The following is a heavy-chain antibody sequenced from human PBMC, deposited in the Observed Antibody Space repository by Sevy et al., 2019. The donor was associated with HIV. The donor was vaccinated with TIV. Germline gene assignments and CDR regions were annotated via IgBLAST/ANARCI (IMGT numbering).Heavy chain of an antibody. D-gene: IGHD4-17*01. V-gene: IGHV4-30-4*01. J-gene: IGHJ3*02. Sequence: SETLSLTCTVPGGSISSSDYYWSWIRQPPGKGLEWIGYISYIGNTYYSPSLKSRVTISGDTSQNQFSLKLSSVTAADTAVYYCARRLYGDYSDAFDIWGQGTVVTVSS. CDR1: GGSISSSDYY. CDR3: ARRLYGDYSDAFDI. CDR2: ISYIGNT.